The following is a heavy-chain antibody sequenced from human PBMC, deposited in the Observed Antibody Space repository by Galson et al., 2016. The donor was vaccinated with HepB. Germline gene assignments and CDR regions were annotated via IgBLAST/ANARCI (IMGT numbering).Heavy chain of an antibody. CDR2: ISSSSFTI. J-gene: IGHJ4*02. D-gene: IGHD4/OR15-4a*01. V-gene: IGHV3-48*02. Sequence: SLRLSCAVSGFPFISHDMNWVRQAPGKSLEWVSYISSSSFTIFYADSVKGRFAIARDNAKNSLFLQMNSLRDEDTAVYYCAKGNANSKGLGDYWGQGTLVTVSS. CDR3: AKGNANSKGLGDY. CDR1: GFPFISHD.